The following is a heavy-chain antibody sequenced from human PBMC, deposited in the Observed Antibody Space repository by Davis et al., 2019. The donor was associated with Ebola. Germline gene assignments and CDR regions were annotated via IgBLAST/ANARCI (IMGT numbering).Heavy chain of an antibody. CDR1: GYTFTSYA. CDR2: INAGNGNT. J-gene: IGHJ4*02. V-gene: IGHV1-3*01. CDR3: ARSRTYQPLPAYFDY. Sequence: ASVKVSCKASGYTFTSYAMHWVRQAPGQRLEWMGWINAGNGNTKYSQKFQGRVTITRDTSASTAYMELSSLRSEDTAVYYCARSRTYQPLPAYFDYWGQGTLVTVSS. D-gene: IGHD2-2*01.